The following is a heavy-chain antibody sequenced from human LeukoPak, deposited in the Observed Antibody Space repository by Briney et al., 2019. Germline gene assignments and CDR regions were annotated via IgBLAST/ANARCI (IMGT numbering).Heavy chain of an antibody. CDR1: GFTFSSYG. V-gene: IGHV3-33*01. CDR2: IWYDGSNK. CDR3: AGGPYDSSGYYYPAD. J-gene: IGHJ4*02. D-gene: IGHD3-22*01. Sequence: GGSLRLSCAASGFTFSSYGMHWVRQAPGKGLEWVAVIWYDGSNKYYADSVKGRFTISRDNSKNTLYLQMNSLRAEDTAVYYCAGGPYDSSGYYYPADWGQGTLVTVSS.